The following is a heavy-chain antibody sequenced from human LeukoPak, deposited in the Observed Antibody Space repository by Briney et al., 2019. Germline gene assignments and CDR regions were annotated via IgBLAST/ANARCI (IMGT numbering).Heavy chain of an antibody. CDR2: ISGSGGST. D-gene: IGHD3-10*01. Sequence: GGSLRLSCAASGFTFDDYAMHWVRQAPGKGLEWVSGISGSGGSTYYADSVKGRFTISRDNSKNTLYLQMNSLRAEDTAVYCCAKDTTTHGSGDYWGQGTLVTVSS. J-gene: IGHJ4*02. V-gene: IGHV3-23*01. CDR1: GFTFDDYA. CDR3: AKDTTTHGSGDY.